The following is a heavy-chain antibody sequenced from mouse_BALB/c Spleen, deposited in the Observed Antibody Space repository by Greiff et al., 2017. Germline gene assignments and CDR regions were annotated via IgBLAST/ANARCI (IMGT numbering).Heavy chain of an antibody. CDR2: IVPYYGGT. V-gene: IGHV1-39*01. J-gene: IGHJ1*01. Sequence: VQLQQSGPELEKPGASVKISCKASGYSFTGYNMNWVKQSNGKSLEWIGNIVPYYGGTSYNQKFKGKATLTVDKSSSTAYMQLKSLTSEDSAVYYCARRVYGSSPYWYFDVWGAGTTVTVSS. CDR1: GYSFTGYN. CDR3: ARRVYGSSPYWYFDV. D-gene: IGHD1-1*01.